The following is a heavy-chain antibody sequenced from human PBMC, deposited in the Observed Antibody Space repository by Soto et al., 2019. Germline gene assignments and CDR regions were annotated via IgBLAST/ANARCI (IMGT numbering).Heavy chain of an antibody. Sequence: XETLSLTCDVAGGSISTYYWSWIRQPPGKGLEWIGYDYYSGSTLYNPSLESRVTLSIDMSKKQVSLKLNSVIAAGTAVYYCARTRMIESWIDYWGQGNLVTVSS. CDR3: ARTRMIESWIDY. D-gene: IGHD2-21*01. CDR1: GGSISTYY. CDR2: DYYSGST. J-gene: IGHJ4*01. V-gene: IGHV4-59*01.